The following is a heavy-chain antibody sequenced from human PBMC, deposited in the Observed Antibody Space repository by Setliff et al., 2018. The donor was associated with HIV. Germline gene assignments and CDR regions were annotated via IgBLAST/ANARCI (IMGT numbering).Heavy chain of an antibody. V-gene: IGHV3-66*02. CDR3: ARDRVRITIFGVPSDPYYMDV. CDR1: GFTVSSNY. CDR2: IYSGGTT. Sequence: SLRLSCAASGFTVSSNYMSWVRQAPGKGLEWVSVIYSGGTTYYADSVKGRFTISRDNSKNTLYLQMNSLRTEDTAVYYCARDRVRITIFGVPSDPYYMDVWGKGTTVTVSS. J-gene: IGHJ6*03. D-gene: IGHD3-3*01.